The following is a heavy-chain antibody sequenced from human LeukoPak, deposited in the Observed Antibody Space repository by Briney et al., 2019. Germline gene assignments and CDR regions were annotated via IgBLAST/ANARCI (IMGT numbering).Heavy chain of an antibody. CDR1: GGTFSSYA. Sequence: SVKVSCKASGGTFSSYAISWVRQAPGQGLEWMGRIIPILGIANYAQKFQGRVTITADKSTSTAYMELSSLRSEDTAVYYCASDGVGTMVRGVRDWGQGTLVNVYS. CDR2: IIPILGIA. D-gene: IGHD3-10*01. V-gene: IGHV1-69*04. J-gene: IGHJ4*02. CDR3: ASDGVGTMVRGVRD.